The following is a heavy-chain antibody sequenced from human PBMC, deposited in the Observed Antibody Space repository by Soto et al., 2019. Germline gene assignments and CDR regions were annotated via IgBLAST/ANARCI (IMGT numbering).Heavy chain of an antibody. D-gene: IGHD3-10*01. CDR3: AREMVRGVGSDY. CDR1: GYTFTSYG. CDR2: ISTYNGNT. V-gene: IGHV1-18*01. Sequence: QVQLVQSGAEVKKPGASVKVSCKASGYTFTSYGISWVRQAPGQGLEWMGWISTYNGNTKYAQKLQGRVTMTTDTSPGTAYMEVRSLRSDDTAVFYCAREMVRGVGSDYWGQGTLVTVSS. J-gene: IGHJ4*02.